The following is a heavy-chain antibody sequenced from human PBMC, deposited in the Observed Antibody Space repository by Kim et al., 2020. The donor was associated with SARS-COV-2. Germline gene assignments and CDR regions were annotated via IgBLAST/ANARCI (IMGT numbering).Heavy chain of an antibody. D-gene: IGHD2-2*01. Sequence: SETLSLTCTVSGGSISSSSYYWGWIRQPPGKGLEWIGSIYYSGSTYYNPSLKSRVTISVDTSKNQFSLKLSSVTAADTAVYYCARHRIKGIVVVPENLFDYWGQGTLVTVSS. CDR1: GGSISSSSYY. J-gene: IGHJ4*02. CDR3: ARHRIKGIVVVPENLFDY. V-gene: IGHV4-39*01. CDR2: IYYSGST.